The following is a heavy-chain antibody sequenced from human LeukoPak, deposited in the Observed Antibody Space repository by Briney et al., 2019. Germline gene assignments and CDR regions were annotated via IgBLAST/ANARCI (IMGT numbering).Heavy chain of an antibody. CDR1: GGSIRSSSYY. J-gene: IGHJ6*01. CDR3: ARRERSKYYYDSSGYYFAGGMDV. V-gene: IGHV4-39*01. D-gene: IGHD3-22*01. Sequence: PSETLSLTCTVPGGSIRSSSYYWGWIRQPPGKWLEWIGCIYYSGSTYYNPSLKSRVTISVDTSKNQFSLKLSSVTAADTAVYYCARRERSKYYYDSSGYYFAGGMDVWGQGTTVTVSS. CDR2: IYYSGST.